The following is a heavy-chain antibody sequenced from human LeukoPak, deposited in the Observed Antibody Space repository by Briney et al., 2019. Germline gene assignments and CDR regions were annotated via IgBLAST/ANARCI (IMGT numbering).Heavy chain of an antibody. CDR1: GDSVSSNCAS. CDR3: ARDPDNSYEWGPFDP. D-gene: IGHD1-1*01. J-gene: IGHJ5*02. Sequence: SQTLSLTCAISGDSVSSNCASWNWIRQSPSRGLEWLGRTYYRSKCNSDYAVSVKRRITIIPDTSKNQFSLHLESVTPEDTAVYYCARDPDNSYEWGPFDPWGQGTLVTVSS. CDR2: TYYRSKCNS. V-gene: IGHV6-1*01.